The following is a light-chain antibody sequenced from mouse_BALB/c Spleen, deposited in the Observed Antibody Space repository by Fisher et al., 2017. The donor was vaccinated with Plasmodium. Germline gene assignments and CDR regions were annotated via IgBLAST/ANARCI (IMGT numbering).Light chain of an antibody. CDR2: YTS. V-gene: IGKV5-43*01. CDR1: QSISNN. J-gene: IGKJ5*01. CDR3: QQSNSWPLT. Sequence: DIVLTQSPVTLSVTPGDSVSLSCRASQSISNNLHWHQQKSHESPRLLINYTSQSISGIPSRFSGIGSGTDFTLSISSVETEDFGMYFCQQSNSWPLTFSTGTKLELK.